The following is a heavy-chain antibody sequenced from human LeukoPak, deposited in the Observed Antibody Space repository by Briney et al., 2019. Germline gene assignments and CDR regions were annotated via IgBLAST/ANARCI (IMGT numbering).Heavy chain of an antibody. CDR1: GGSISSYY. D-gene: IGHD6-13*01. V-gene: IGHV4-59*01. CDR3: ARDLSAAAGNGWFDP. J-gene: IGHJ5*02. Sequence: SETLSLTCTVSGGSISSYYWSWIRQPPGKGLEWIGYIYYSGSTNYNPSLKSRVTISVDTSKNQFSLKLSPVTAADTAVYYCARDLSAAAGNGWFDPWGQGTLVTVSS. CDR2: IYYSGST.